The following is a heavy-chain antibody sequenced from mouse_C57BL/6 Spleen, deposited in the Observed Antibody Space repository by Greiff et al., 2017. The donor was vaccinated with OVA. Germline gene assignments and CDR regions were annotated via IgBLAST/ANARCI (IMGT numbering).Heavy chain of an antibody. Sequence: EVMLVESGPELVKPGASVKIPCKASGYTFTDYNMDWVKQSHGKSLEWIGDINPNNGGTIYNQKFKGKATLTVDKSSSTAYMELRSLTSEDTAVYYCARWDYDVRFAYWGQGTLVTVSA. CDR3: ARWDYDVRFAY. V-gene: IGHV1-18*01. CDR2: INPNNGGT. CDR1: GYTFTDYN. D-gene: IGHD2-4*01. J-gene: IGHJ3*01.